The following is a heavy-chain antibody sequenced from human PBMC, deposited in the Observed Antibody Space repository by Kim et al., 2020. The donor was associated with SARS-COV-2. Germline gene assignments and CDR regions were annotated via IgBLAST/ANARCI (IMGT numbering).Heavy chain of an antibody. CDR1: GYTFTGYY. CDR2: INPNSGGT. V-gene: IGHV1-2*04. J-gene: IGHJ6*02. D-gene: IGHD3-9*01. CDR3: ARDHPHYDILTGYPTIYYGMDV. Sequence: ASVKVSCKASGYTFTGYYMHWVRQAPGQGLEWMGWINPNSGGTNYAQKFQGWVTMTRDTSISTAYMELSRLRSDDTAVYYCARDHPHYDILTGYPTIYYGMDVWGQGTTVTVSS.